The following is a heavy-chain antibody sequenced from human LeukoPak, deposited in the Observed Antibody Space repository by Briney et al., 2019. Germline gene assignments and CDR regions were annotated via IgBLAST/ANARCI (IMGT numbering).Heavy chain of an antibody. CDR1: GYSISSGYY. V-gene: IGHV4-38-2*01. J-gene: IGHJ3*02. D-gene: IGHD2/OR15-2a*01. CDR2: IYHSGST. CDR3: ARRIVLSGAFDI. Sequence: PSETLSLTCAVSGYSISSGYYWGWIRPPPGKGLEWTGSIYHSGSTYYNPSLKSRVTISVDTSKNQFSLKLSSVTAADTAVYYCARRIVLSGAFDIWGQGTMVTVSS.